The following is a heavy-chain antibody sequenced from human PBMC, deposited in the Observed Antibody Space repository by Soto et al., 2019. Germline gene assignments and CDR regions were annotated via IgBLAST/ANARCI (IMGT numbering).Heavy chain of an antibody. V-gene: IGHV3-74*01. J-gene: IGHJ4*02. D-gene: IGHD1-7*01. CDR3: ARASNWNYVQDF. CDR2: INSDGTRI. Sequence: GGSLRLSCAASGFTFTNYRIHWVRQAPGKGLVWVARINSDGTRINYADSVKGRFTISRDNAKNTVFLYMNSLRDEDSAVYCCARASNWNYVQDFWDKGTLVTISS. CDR1: GFTFTNYR.